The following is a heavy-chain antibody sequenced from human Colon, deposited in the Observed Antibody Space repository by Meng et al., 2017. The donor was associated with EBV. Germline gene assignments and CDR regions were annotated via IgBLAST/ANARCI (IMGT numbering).Heavy chain of an antibody. CDR3: ARDTSTWGNKGLDH. D-gene: IGHD7-27*01. V-gene: IGHV4-30-2*01. Sequence: HLQRPGSALVTPSQTLSLPCVVSGDSVTNGGYSWSWIRQPPGKGLEWIGYIYHSGSTKYNPSLKSRVTISVDTSKNQFSLKLSSVTAADTAVYYCARDTSTWGNKGLDHWGQGILVTVSS. J-gene: IGHJ4*02. CDR1: GDSVTNGGYS. CDR2: IYHSGST.